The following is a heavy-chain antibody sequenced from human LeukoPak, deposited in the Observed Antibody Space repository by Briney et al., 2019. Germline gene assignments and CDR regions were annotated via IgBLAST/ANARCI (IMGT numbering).Heavy chain of an antibody. V-gene: IGHV5-10-1*01. CDR2: IHPSDSYS. J-gene: IGHJ6*02. CDR3: ARLEAAMGRVHTGTYFYYYGRDV. D-gene: IGHD3-10*01. Sequence: GGSLRLSCQGSGYSFSNYWITWVRQMPGKGLEWMGRIHPSDSYSNYSPSFEGHVTISTDKSVSTAYLQWSSLKASDTAMYYCARLEAAMGRVHTGTYFYYYGRDVWGQGTTVAVSS. CDR1: GYSFSNYW.